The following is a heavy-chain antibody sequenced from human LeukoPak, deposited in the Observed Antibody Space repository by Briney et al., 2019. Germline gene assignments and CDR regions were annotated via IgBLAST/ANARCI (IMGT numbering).Heavy chain of an antibody. CDR3: ARDRYSYGYFDY. V-gene: IGHV4-59*01. D-gene: IGHD5-18*01. J-gene: IGHJ4*02. Sequence: SETLSLTCTVSGGSISSYYWSWIRQPPGKGLEWIGYIYYSGSPNYNPSLKSRVTISVDTSKNQFSLKLSSVTAADTAVYYCARDRYSYGYFDYWGQGTLVTVSS. CDR1: GGSISSYY. CDR2: IYYSGSP.